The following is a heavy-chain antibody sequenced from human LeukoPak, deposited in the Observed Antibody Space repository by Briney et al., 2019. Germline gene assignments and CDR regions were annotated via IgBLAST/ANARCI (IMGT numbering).Heavy chain of an antibody. CDR3: ARDIVAPGLFFDS. Sequence: GGSLRLSCAASGFTFSDYYMGWIRQAPGKGLKCVSYMSGSGSDIYCADSVKGRFTISRDNGRNSLYLQMNSLRAEDTAVYYCARDIVAPGLFFDSWGQGTLVTVSS. CDR2: MSGSGSDI. D-gene: IGHD5-12*01. V-gene: IGHV3-11*04. J-gene: IGHJ4*02. CDR1: GFTFSDYY.